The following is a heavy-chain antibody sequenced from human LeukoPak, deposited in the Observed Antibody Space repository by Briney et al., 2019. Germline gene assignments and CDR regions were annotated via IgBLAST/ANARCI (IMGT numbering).Heavy chain of an antibody. CDR2: IIPILGIA. V-gene: IGHV1-69*04. J-gene: IGHJ4*02. CDR1: GYTFTSYD. CDR3: ARHGPQDSGGD. Sequence: SVKVSCKASGYTFTSYDISWVRQAPGQGLEWMGRIIPILGIANYAQKFQGRVTITADKSTSTAYVELSSLRSEDTAVYYCARHGPQDSGGDWGQGTLVTVSS. D-gene: IGHD1-26*01.